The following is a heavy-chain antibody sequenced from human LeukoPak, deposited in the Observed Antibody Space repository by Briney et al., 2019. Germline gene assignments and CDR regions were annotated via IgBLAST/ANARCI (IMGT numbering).Heavy chain of an antibody. J-gene: IGHJ4*02. CDR3: ARGSPPRRNYDSRGYYSYYFDY. CDR1: GYAFTAYY. Sequence: GASVKVSCKASGYAFTAYYVHWVRQAPGQGLEWMGIINPSSGSTSYAQKLQGRVTMTTDTSTSTVYMELRSLRSDDTAVYYCARGSPPRRNYDSRGYYSYYFDYWGQGTLVTVSS. CDR2: INPSSGST. V-gene: IGHV1-46*01. D-gene: IGHD3-22*01.